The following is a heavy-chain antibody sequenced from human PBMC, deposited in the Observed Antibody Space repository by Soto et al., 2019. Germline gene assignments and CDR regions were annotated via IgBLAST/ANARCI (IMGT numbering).Heavy chain of an antibody. CDR2: IYHSGST. CDR1: GYSISSGYY. D-gene: IGHD6-19*01. J-gene: IGHJ4*02. V-gene: IGHV4-38-2*01. CDR3: ARAEPPIAVAGTTPSYYFDY. Sequence: NPSETLSLTCAVSGYSISSGYYWGWIRQPPGKGLEWIGSIYHSGSTYYNPSLKSRVTISVDTSKNQFSLKLSSVTAADTAVYYCARAEPPIAVAGTTPSYYFDYWGQGTLVTVSS.